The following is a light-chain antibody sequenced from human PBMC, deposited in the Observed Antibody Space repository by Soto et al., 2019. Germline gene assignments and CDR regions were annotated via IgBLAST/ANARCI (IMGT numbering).Light chain of an antibody. CDR3: SSYTTTSTLV. CDR1: SSDLGGYNY. Sequence: QSALTQPASVSGSPGQSITFSCTGTSSDLGGYNYVSWYQQPPGKAPKLVIYDVSNRPSGVSNRFSGSKSGNTASLTISGLQADDEADYYCSSYTTTSTLVFGGGTKLTVL. J-gene: IGLJ2*01. V-gene: IGLV2-14*01. CDR2: DVS.